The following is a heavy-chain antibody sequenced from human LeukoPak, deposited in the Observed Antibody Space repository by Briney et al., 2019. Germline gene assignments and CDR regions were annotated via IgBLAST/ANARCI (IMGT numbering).Heavy chain of an antibody. D-gene: IGHD2-2*01. J-gene: IGHJ4*02. Sequence: GGSLRLSCAASGFTFSSYWMSWVRQAPGKGLEWVANIKQDGSEKYYVDSVKGRFTISRDKAKNSLYLQMNSLRAEDTAVYYCASSRYCSSTSCPYSFDYWGQGALVTVSS. CDR3: ASSRYCSSTSCPYSFDY. CDR1: GFTFSSYW. CDR2: IKQDGSEK. V-gene: IGHV3-7*03.